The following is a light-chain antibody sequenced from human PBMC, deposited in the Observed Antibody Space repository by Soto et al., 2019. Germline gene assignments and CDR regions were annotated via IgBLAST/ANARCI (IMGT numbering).Light chain of an antibody. J-gene: IGLJ3*02. V-gene: IGLV2-23*02. CDR1: SSDAGSYNL. CDR2: EVN. CDR3: CSYAGSNTLM. Sequence: SVLTQPASVSGSPGQSITISCTGTSSDAGSYNLVSWYQQHPGKAPKLMIYEVNKRPSGVSNRFSGSKSGNTASLTISGLQTEDEADYYCCSYAGSNTLMFGGGTKVTVL.